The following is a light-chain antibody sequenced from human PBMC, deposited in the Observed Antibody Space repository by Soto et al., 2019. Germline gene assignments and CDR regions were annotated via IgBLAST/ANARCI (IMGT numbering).Light chain of an antibody. J-gene: IGLJ1*01. CDR3: SSLTSSITYV. CDR2: EVS. V-gene: IGLV2-14*01. Sequence: QSVLTQSPSVSAAPGQKVTISCSGSSSNIGNNYVSWYQQHPGKVPKLMIFEVSNRPSGVSTRFSGSKSGNTASLSISGLQAEDEADYYCSSLTSSITYVFGTGTKLTVL. CDR1: SSNIGNNY.